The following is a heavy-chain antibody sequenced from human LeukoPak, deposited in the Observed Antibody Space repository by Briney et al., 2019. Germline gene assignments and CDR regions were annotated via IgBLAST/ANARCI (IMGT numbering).Heavy chain of an antibody. CDR1: GFTFSSYW. D-gene: IGHD6-13*01. J-gene: IGHJ6*03. CDR3: ASRYSSSWYYYYYYMDV. CDR2: IKQDGSER. Sequence: GGSLRLSCAASGFTFSSYWMSWVRQAPGKGLEWVANIKQDGSERYYVDSVKGRFTISRDNAKNSLYLQMNSLRAEDTAVYYCASRYSSSWYYYYYYMDVWGKGTTVTVSS. V-gene: IGHV3-7*01.